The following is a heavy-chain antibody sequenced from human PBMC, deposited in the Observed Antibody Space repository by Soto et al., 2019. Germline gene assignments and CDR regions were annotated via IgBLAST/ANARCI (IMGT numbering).Heavy chain of an antibody. CDR2: IDPSDSQT. J-gene: IGHJ4*02. V-gene: IGHV5-10-1*01. CDR1: GYSFAGYW. D-gene: IGHD3-22*01. Sequence: GESLKISCKGSGYSFAGYWVTWVRQKPGKGLEWMGRIDPSDSQTYYSPSFRGHVTISVTKSITTVFLQWSSLRATDTAMYYCARQIYDSDTGPNFQYYFDSWGQGTPVTVSS. CDR3: ARQIYDSDTGPNFQYYFDS.